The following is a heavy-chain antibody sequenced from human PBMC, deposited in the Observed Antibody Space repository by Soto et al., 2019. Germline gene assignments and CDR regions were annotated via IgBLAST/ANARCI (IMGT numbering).Heavy chain of an antibody. Sequence: QVQLVESGGGVVQPGRSLRLSCVASGFTFSDYVIHWVRQAPGKGLEWLAVISYDGSGEYYADSVKGRFTISGDNSKNIVYLQMNSLRAEDTAVYYCASYRYGWSADSIYGMDVWGQGTTVTVSS. CDR3: ASYRYGWSADSIYGMDV. CDR1: GFTFSDYV. D-gene: IGHD6-19*01. J-gene: IGHJ6*02. CDR2: ISYDGSGE. V-gene: IGHV3-30*04.